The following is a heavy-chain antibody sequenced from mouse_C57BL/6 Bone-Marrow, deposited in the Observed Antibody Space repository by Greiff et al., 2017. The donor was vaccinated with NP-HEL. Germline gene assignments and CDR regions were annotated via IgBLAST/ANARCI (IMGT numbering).Heavy chain of an antibody. CDR2: INPYNGGT. CDR1: GYTFTDYY. Sequence: VQLKESGPVLVKPGASVKMSCKASGYTFTDYYMNWVKQSHGKSLEWIGVINPYNGGTSYNQKFKGKATLTVDKSSSTAYMELNSLTSEDSAVYYGASPDGVATDYWGQGTTLTVSS. J-gene: IGHJ2*01. CDR3: ASPDGVATDY. D-gene: IGHD1-1*02. V-gene: IGHV1-19*01.